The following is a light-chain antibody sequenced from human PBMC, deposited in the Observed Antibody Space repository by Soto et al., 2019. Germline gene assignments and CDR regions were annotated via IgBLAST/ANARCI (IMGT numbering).Light chain of an antibody. CDR3: ATWDDSLNGWV. Sequence: QAVVTQPPSASGTPGQRVTISCSGSSSNIGSSNVNWYQQLPGTAPKVLMYTNNQRPSGVPDRFSGSKSGTSASLAISGVQSEDEADYYCATWDDSLNGWVFGGGTKLTVL. J-gene: IGLJ3*02. CDR1: SSNIGSSN. V-gene: IGLV1-44*01. CDR2: TNN.